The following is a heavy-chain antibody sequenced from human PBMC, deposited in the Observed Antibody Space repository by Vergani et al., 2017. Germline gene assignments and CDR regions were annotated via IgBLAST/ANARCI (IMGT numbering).Heavy chain of an antibody. CDR3: AKPPRSPWTYFDY. Sequence: EVQLLESGGGLVQPGGSLRISCAASGFTFSNYAMTWVRQAPGKGLEWVSTISGSGDRTYYADSVKGRFTISRDNSKNTLHLQLNSLRAEDTAVYYCAKPPRSPWTYFDYWGQGTLVTVSA. V-gene: IGHV3-23*01. CDR2: ISGSGDRT. J-gene: IGHJ4*02. CDR1: GFTFSNYA. D-gene: IGHD1-1*01.